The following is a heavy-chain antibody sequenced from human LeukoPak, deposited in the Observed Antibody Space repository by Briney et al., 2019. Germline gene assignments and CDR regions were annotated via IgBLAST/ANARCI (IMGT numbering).Heavy chain of an antibody. D-gene: IGHD2-8*01. CDR2: IYSGGST. CDR1: EFTFSSNY. CDR3: AKGVGYGGMDV. J-gene: IGHJ6*02. V-gene: IGHV3-53*05. Sequence: GGSLRLSCAASEFTFSSNYMNWVRQAPGKGLEWVSVIYSGGSTYNADSVEGRFTISRDNSKNTVYVQMNSLRAEDTAVYYCAKGVGYGGMDVWGQGTTVTVSS.